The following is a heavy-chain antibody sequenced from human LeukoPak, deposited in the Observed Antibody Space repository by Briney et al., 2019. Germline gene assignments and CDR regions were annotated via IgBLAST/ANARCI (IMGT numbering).Heavy chain of an antibody. J-gene: IGHJ6*02. D-gene: IGHD2-2*02. CDR3: ARRKDCSSTSCYNYYYGMDV. Sequence: SETLSLTCTVSGGSISSYYWGWIRQPPGKGLEWIGSIYYSGSTYYNPSLKSRVTISVDTSKNQFSLKLSSVTAADTAVYYCARRKDCSSTSCYNYYYGMDVRGQGTTVTVSS. V-gene: IGHV4-39*01. CDR2: IYYSGST. CDR1: GGSISSYY.